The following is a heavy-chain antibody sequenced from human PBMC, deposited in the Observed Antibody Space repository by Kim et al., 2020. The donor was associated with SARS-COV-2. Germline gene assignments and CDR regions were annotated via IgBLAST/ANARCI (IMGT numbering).Heavy chain of an antibody. D-gene: IGHD3-10*01. CDR2: ITGSGGST. CDR1: GFTFSNYA. J-gene: IGHJ4*02. Sequence: GGSLRLSCAASGFTFSNYAMSWVRQAPGKGLEWVSTITGSGGSTNYADSVKGRFTISRDSSKNALYLQMNSLRADDTAVYYCAKGHDASGSLYYFDYWGQGTLVTVSS. V-gene: IGHV3-23*01. CDR3: AKGHDASGSLYYFDY.